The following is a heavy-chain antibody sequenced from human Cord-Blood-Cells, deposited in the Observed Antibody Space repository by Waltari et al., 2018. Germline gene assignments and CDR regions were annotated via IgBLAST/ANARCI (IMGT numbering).Heavy chain of an antibody. V-gene: IGHV1-69*01. J-gene: IGHJ3*02. Sequence: QVQLVQSGAEVKKPGSSVKVSCKASGGTFSSYAISWVRQAPGQGLEWMGGIIPIFGTANYAQKFQVRVTITADESTTRAYMELSSLRSEDTAVYYCASVKVGADAFDIWGQGTMVTVSS. CDR1: GGTFSSYA. CDR3: ASVKVGADAFDI. CDR2: IIPIFGTA. D-gene: IGHD1-26*01.